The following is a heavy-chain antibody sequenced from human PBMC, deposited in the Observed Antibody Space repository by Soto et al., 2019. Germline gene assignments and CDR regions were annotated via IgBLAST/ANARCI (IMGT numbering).Heavy chain of an antibody. CDR2: INAGNGNT. J-gene: IGHJ4*02. CDR1: GYTFTSYA. V-gene: IGHV1-3*01. D-gene: IGHD3-22*01. Sequence: ASVKVSCKASGYTFTSYAMHWVRQAPGQRLEWMGWINAGNGNTKYSQKFQGRVTITRDTSASTAYMELSSLRSEDTAVYYCARGTFTMIVVVPTPMDYRGQGTLVTVSS. CDR3: ARGTFTMIVVVPTPMDY.